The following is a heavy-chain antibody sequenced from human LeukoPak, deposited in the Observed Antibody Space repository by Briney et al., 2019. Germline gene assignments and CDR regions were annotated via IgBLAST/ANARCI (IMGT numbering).Heavy chain of an antibody. CDR2: VRNDGSDT. Sequence: GGSLRLSCTTSGLTFTSHGFHWLRQVVGKRLEWVAFVRNDGSDTYHANSVKGRFSISRDDSKNTLYLQMNSLRPEDSAIYYCARDRGKDYFYSWGQGTQVTVSS. J-gene: IGHJ4*02. V-gene: IGHV3-30*02. D-gene: IGHD4-23*01. CDR1: GLTFTSHG. CDR3: ARDRGKDYFYS.